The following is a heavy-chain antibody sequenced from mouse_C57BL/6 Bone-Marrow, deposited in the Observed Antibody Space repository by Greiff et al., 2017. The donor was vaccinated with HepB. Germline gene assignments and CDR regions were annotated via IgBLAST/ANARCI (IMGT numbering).Heavy chain of an antibody. CDR1: GFTFNTYA. CDR2: IRSKSSNNAT. CDR3: VRGYYGSLGY. D-gene: IGHD1-1*01. V-gene: IGHV10-3*01. J-gene: IGHJ2*01. Sequence: GGGLVQPKGSLKLSCAASGFTFNTYAMHWVRQAPGKGLEWVARIRSKSSNNATYYADSVKDRFTISRDDSQSMLYLQMNNLKTEDTAMYYCVRGYYGSLGYWGQGTTLTVSS.